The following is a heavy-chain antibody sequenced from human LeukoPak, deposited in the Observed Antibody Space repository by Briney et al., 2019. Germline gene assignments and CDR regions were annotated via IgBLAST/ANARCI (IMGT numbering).Heavy chain of an antibody. Sequence: SETLSLTCTVSGGSISSSSYYWGWIRQPPGKGLEWIGIIYYSGSTYSNPSLKSRVTISVDTSKNQFSLKLSSVTAADTAVYYCASFYCSGGSCYQYYYYYYMDVWGKGTTVTISS. V-gene: IGHV4-39*01. CDR3: ASFYCSGGSCYQYYYYYYMDV. CDR2: IYYSGST. J-gene: IGHJ6*03. D-gene: IGHD2-15*01. CDR1: GGSISSSSYY.